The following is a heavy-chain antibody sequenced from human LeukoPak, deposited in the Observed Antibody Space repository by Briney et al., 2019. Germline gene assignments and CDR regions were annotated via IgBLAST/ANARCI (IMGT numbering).Heavy chain of an antibody. Sequence: GRSLRLSCAASGFTFSSYAMHWVRQAPGKGLEWVAVISYDGSNKYYADSVKGRSTISRDNSKNTLYLQMNSLRAEDTAVYYCARDSGSYYEYYFDYWGQGTLVTVSS. CDR2: ISYDGSNK. V-gene: IGHV3-30-3*01. CDR3: ARDSGSYYEYYFDY. J-gene: IGHJ4*02. CDR1: GFTFSSYA. D-gene: IGHD1-26*01.